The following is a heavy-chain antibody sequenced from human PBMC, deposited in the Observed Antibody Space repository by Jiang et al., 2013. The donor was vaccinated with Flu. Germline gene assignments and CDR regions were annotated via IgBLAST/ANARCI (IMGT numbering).Heavy chain of an antibody. V-gene: IGHV1-18*01. Sequence: EVKKPGASVKVSCKASGYTFTSYGISWVRQAPGQGLEWMGWISAYNGNTNYAQKLQGRVTVTTDTSTSTAYMELRSLRSDDTAVYYCARGQSTASSSWYVGDDYWGQGTLVTVSS. CDR2: ISAYNGNT. CDR1: GYTFTSYG. D-gene: IGHD6-13*01. CDR3: ARGQSTASSSWYVGDDY. J-gene: IGHJ4*02.